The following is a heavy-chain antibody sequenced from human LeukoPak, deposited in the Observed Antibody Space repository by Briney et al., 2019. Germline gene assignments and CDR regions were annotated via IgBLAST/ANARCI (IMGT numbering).Heavy chain of an antibody. V-gene: IGHV4-4*02. CDR3: ARPLAYCGGDCYSGDY. CDR2: IYHSGST. D-gene: IGHD2-21*01. CDR1: GGSISSSNW. Sequence: SGTLSLTCAVSGGSISSSNWWSWVRQPPGKGLEWIGEIYHSGSTNYNPSLKSRVTISVDTSKNQFSLKLSSVTAADTAVYYCARPLAYCGGDCYSGDYWGQGTLVTVSS. J-gene: IGHJ4*02.